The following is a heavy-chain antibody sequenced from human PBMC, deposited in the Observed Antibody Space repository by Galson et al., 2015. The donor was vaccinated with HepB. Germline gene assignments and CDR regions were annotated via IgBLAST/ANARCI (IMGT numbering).Heavy chain of an antibody. CDR2: IKSKNDGGTT. CDR3: TADVPARISQVDY. CDR1: GFTFSSAW. J-gene: IGHJ4*02. Sequence: SLRLSCAASGFTFSSAWMGWVRQAPGKGPEWVARIKSKNDGGTTDYAAPVRGKFTISRDDSSDTLYLQMNSLKIEDTAMYYCTADVPARISQVDYWGQGTLVTVSS. V-gene: IGHV3-15*01. D-gene: IGHD3-10*02.